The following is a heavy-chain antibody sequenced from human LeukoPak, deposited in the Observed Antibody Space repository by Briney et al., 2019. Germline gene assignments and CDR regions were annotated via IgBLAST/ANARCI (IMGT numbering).Heavy chain of an antibody. D-gene: IGHD3-22*01. CDR2: IYHSGST. CDR3: ARALTYCYDSSGYYYGYYFDY. V-gene: IGHV4-30-2*01. J-gene: IGHJ4*02. CDR1: GGSISSGGYS. Sequence: SETLSLTCAVSGGSISSGGYSWSWIRQPPGKGLEWIGYIYHSGSTYYNPSLKSRVTISVDRSKNQFSLKLSSVTAADTAVYYCARALTYCYDSSGYYYGYYFDYWGQGTLVTVSS.